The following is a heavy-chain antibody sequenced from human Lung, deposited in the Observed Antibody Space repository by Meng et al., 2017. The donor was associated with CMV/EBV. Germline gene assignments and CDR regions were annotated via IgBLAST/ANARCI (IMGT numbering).Heavy chain of an antibody. CDR2: ISTSGSYR. J-gene: IGHJ3*02. CDR1: EITLSSYS. Sequence: SCAASEITLSSYSMNWVRQAPGKRLEWVSSISTSGSYRYYADSAKGRFTISRDNAKNSLYLQMNSLRVEDTAVYYCALMAYSSSSGAFDIWGRGTMVTV. CDR3: ALMAYSSSSGAFDI. V-gene: IGHV3-21*01. D-gene: IGHD6-6*01.